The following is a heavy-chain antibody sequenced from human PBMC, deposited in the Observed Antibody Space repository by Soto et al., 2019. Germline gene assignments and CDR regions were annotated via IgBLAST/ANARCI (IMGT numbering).Heavy chain of an antibody. CDR2: IFYTEST. CDR3: ARDSTTYYGMDV. CDR1: GGYISRYY. J-gene: IGHJ6*02. V-gene: IGHV4-59*01. Sequence: QVQLQESGPGLMKPSETLSLTCTVSGGYISRYYWSWIRQAPGKGLEWIGYIFYTESTNYNPSLKSRVTISVDTSKNHFSLKLTSVTAADTAVYYCARDSTTYYGMDVWGQGTTVTVSS. D-gene: IGHD1-7*01.